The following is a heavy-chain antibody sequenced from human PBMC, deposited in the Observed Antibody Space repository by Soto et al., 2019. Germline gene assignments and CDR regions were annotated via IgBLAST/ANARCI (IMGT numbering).Heavy chain of an antibody. CDR3: ARAKMGGGYDSSGYYCRMDAFDI. CDR2: NYYSGST. V-gene: IGHV4-31*03. D-gene: IGHD3-22*01. CDR1: GCSISSGGYY. J-gene: IGHJ3*02. Sequence: QVQLQESGPGLVKPSQTLSLTCTVSGCSISSGGYYWSWIRQHPGKSLEWIGYNYYSGSTYYNTSFKSRVTISVDTSKNQFSLKLGSVTAADTAVYYCARAKMGGGYDSSGYYCRMDAFDIWGQGTMVTVSS.